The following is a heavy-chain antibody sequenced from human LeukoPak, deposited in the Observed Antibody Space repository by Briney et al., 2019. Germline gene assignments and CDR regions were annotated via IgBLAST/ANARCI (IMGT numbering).Heavy chain of an antibody. CDR3: ARVERFLEWLLRDY. V-gene: IGHV1-18*01. D-gene: IGHD3-3*01. J-gene: IGHJ4*02. CDR1: GYTFTSYG. CDR2: ISAYNGNT. Sequence: ASVKVSCKASGYTFTSYGISWVRQAPGQGLEWMGWISAYNGNTNYAQKLQGRVTMTTDTSTSTAYMELRSLRSDDTAVYYCARVERFLEWLLRDYWGQGTLVTVSS.